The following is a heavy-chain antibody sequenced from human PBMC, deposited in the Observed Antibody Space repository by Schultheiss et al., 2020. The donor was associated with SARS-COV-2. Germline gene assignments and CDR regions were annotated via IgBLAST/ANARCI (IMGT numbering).Heavy chain of an antibody. CDR3: AKKTRGYQLFVFDY. Sequence: GESLKISCAASGFTFSSYGMHWVRQAPGKGLEWVAVIWYDGSNKYYADSVKGRFTISRDNSKNTLYLQMNSLRAEDTAVYYCAKKTRGYQLFVFDYWGQGTLVTVSS. V-gene: IGHV3-33*06. CDR2: IWYDGSNK. D-gene: IGHD2-2*01. CDR1: GFTFSSYG. J-gene: IGHJ4*02.